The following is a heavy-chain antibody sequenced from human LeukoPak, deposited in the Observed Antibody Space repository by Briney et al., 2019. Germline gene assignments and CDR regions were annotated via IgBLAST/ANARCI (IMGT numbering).Heavy chain of an antibody. CDR3: ARDNRGKDC. CDR1: GFTVSSNY. V-gene: IGHV3-7*01. CDR2: IKEDGSEK. J-gene: IGHJ4*02. Sequence: GGSLRLSCAASGFTVSSNYMSWVRQAPRKGLEWVANIKEDGSEKYYVDSVEGRFTISRDNAKNSLYLQMNSLRAEDTAVYYCARDNRGKDCWGQGTLVTVSS. D-gene: IGHD3-10*01.